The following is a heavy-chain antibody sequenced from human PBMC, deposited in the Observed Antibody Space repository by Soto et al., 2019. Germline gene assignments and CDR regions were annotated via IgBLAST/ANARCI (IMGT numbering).Heavy chain of an antibody. V-gene: IGHV4-4*02. D-gene: IGHD5-18*01. J-gene: IGHJ4*02. CDR1: GGSISSSNW. CDR3: ARIRGYSYGRNFDY. Sequence: QVQLQESGPGLVKPSGTLSLTCAVSGGSISSSNWWSWVRQPPGKGLEWIGEISHSGSTNYNPSLKRRVTISVDKSKNQFSLKLSSVTAADTAVYYCARIRGYSYGRNFDYWGQGTLVTVSS. CDR2: ISHSGST.